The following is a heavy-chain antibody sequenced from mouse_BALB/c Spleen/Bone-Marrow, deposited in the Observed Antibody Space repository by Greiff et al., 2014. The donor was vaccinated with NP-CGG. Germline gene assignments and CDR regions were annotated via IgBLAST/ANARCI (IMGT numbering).Heavy chain of an antibody. V-gene: IGHV14-3*02. CDR3: ARSYGSSPFDY. Sequence: EVQLQQSGAELVKPGASVKLSCTASGFNIKDTYMHWVKQRPEQGLEWIGRIDPANGNTKYDPKFQGKATITVDTSSNTAYLQLSSLTSEDTAVYYCARSYGSSPFDYWGQGTTLTVSS. CDR1: GFNIKDTY. J-gene: IGHJ2*01. CDR2: IDPANGNT. D-gene: IGHD1-1*01.